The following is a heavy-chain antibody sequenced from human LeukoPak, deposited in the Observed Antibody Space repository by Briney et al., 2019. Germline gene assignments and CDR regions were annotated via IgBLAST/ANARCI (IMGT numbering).Heavy chain of an antibody. J-gene: IGHJ4*02. D-gene: IGHD2-15*01. CDR3: ARSSCPGGSCYDTRGYFDY. Sequence: PSETLSLTCTVSGDSISSYYCSWIRQPAGKGLEWIGRVYTSGSTNYNPSLKSRVTISVDTSKNQFSLRLSSVTAADTALYYCARSSCPGGSCYDTRGYFDYWGQGTLVTVSS. V-gene: IGHV4-4*07. CDR2: VYTSGST. CDR1: GDSISSYY.